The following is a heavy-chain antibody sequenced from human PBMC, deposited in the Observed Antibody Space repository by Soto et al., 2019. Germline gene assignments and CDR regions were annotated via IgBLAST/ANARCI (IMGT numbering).Heavy chain of an antibody. Sequence: QVQLQESGPGLVKPSQTLSLICTVSGGSFSTGGYYWSWIRQQPGEGLEWIGYIYYSGNTYYNPSLKSRVTISIDTSKNQFSLKMSSVTAADPAVYYCARGYSSTWYKDYWGQGTLVTVSS. J-gene: IGHJ4*02. CDR3: ARGYSSTWYKDY. CDR1: GGSFSTGGYY. CDR2: IYYSGNT. V-gene: IGHV4-31*03. D-gene: IGHD6-13*01.